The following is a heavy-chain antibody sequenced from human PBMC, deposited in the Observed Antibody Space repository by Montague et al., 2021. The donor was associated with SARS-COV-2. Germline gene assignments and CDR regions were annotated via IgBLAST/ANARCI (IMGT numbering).Heavy chain of an antibody. Sequence: SETLSLTCTVSGGSISRYSWTWIRHPQGKGLEWIWNTYNSGTTNYNPSLTIRVTISVDTSKNQFSLKLSSVAAADTAVYYCARVGRGSSWYEVAFDIWGQGTMVTVSS. CDR1: GGSISRYS. J-gene: IGHJ3*02. V-gene: IGHV4-59*01. CDR3: ARVGRGSSWYEVAFDI. CDR2: TYNSGTT. D-gene: IGHD6-13*01.